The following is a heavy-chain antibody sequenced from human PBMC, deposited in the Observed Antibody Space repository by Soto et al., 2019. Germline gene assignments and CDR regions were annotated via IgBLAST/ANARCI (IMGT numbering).Heavy chain of an antibody. D-gene: IGHD3-3*01. Sequence: QVQLQESGPGLVKPSETLSLTCTVSGGSINSYYWSWIRQPPGKGLEWIGYIYYSGRTNYNPSLKSRVTISVDTSKNQFSLKLSSVTAADTAVYYCARVVSFGVVIPYFDYWGQGTLVTVSS. CDR1: GGSINSYY. J-gene: IGHJ4*02. CDR3: ARVVSFGVVIPYFDY. V-gene: IGHV4-59*01. CDR2: IYYSGRT.